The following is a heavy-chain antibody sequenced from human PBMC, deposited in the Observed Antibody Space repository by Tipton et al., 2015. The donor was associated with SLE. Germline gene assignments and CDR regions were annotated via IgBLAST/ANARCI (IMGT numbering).Heavy chain of an antibody. D-gene: IGHD3-22*01. CDR1: GGSISSQY. V-gene: IGHV4-59*11. J-gene: IGHJ3*02. CDR3: AAGLYYYDTSGYWGDAFDI. CDR2: IYSSGST. Sequence: TLSLTCTVSGGSISSQYWSWIRQPPGKGLEWIGFIYSSGSTNYNPSLKSRVTISVGTSKNQFSLKLSSVTAADTAVYYCAAGLYYYDTSGYWGDAFDIWGQGTMVTVSS.